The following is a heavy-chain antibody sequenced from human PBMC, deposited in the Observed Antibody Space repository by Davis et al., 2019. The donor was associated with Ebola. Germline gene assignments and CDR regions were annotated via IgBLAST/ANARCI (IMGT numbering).Heavy chain of an antibody. Sequence: PGGSLRLSCAASGFTFSSFWMSWVRQAPGKGLEWVANIKQDGSDNYYMDSVKGRFTVSRDNAKNSLYLQMNTLRAEDTAVYYCARRYYGSGTYYKDYWGQGTLVTVSS. V-gene: IGHV3-7*01. CDR2: IKQDGSDN. D-gene: IGHD3-10*01. J-gene: IGHJ4*02. CDR3: ARRYYGSGTYYKDY. CDR1: GFTFSSFW.